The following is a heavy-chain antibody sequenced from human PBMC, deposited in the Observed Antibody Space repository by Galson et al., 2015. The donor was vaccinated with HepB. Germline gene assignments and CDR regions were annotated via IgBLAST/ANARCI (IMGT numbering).Heavy chain of an antibody. CDR3: ARDLRAPTWELEGDAFDI. J-gene: IGHJ3*02. D-gene: IGHD1-26*01. V-gene: IGHV3-33*01. CDR2: IWYDGSNK. Sequence: SLRLSCAASGFTFSSYGMHWVRQAPGKGLEWVAVIWYDGSNKYYADSVKGRFTISRDNSKNTLYLQMNSLRAEDTAVYYCARDLRAPTWELEGDAFDIWGQGTMVTVSS. CDR1: GFTFSSYG.